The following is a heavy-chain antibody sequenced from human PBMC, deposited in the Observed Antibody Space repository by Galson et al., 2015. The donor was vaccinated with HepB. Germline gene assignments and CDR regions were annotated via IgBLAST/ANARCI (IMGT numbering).Heavy chain of an antibody. D-gene: IGHD2-2*01. V-gene: IGHV3-23*01. CDR1: GFTFSNYG. J-gene: IGHJ4*02. CDR3: AKSGLLRDIVVAPVPKKGRFYFDY. Sequence: SLRLSCAASGFTFSNYGMSWVRQAPGKGPEWVSGISAEGDRTYYADSVRGRFTMSRDNSENTVNLQMDSLRAEDTAVYYCAKSGLLRDIVVAPVPKKGRFYFDYWGQGTLVTVSS. CDR2: ISAEGDRT.